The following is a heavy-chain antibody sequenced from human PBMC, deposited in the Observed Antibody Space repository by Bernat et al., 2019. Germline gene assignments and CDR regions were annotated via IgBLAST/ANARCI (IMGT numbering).Heavy chain of an antibody. D-gene: IGHD2-21*02. CDR3: QVVVTAGRFDY. J-gene: IGHJ4*02. V-gene: IGHV4-39*01. CDR2: IYYSGTT. CDR1: GGSISRGSYY. Sequence: QLQLQESGPGLVKPSETLSLTCTVSGGSISRGSYYWGWIRQPPGKGLEWIGSIYYSGTTYYNPSLKSRVTISVDTSKNQFSLKLSSVTAADTAVYYCQVVVTAGRFDYWGQGTLVTVSS.